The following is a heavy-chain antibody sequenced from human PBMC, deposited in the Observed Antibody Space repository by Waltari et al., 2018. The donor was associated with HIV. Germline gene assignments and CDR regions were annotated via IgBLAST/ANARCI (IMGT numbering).Heavy chain of an antibody. D-gene: IGHD2-15*01. V-gene: IGHV4-34*01. Sequence: VQLQQWGAGLLEPSETLSLTCAVYGGSFSGHYWIWIRQPPGKGLEWIGEINHGGTTQYEPALERRVTISVDPAKNQFSLKLTSVTAADTAVYYGARGPHPNCSGCSCYSGGAFDIWGQGTMVTVSS. J-gene: IGHJ3*02. CDR3: ARGPHPNCSGCSCYSGGAFDI. CDR2: INHGGTT. CDR1: GGSFSGHY.